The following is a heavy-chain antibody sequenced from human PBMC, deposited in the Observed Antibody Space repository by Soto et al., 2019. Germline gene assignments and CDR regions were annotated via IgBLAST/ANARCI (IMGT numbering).Heavy chain of an antibody. CDR2: INHSGST. Sequence: QVQLQQWGAGLLKPSETLSLTCAVYVGSFSDYYWSWIRQPPGKGLEWIGEINHSGSTNYNPSLKSRVTISVDTSKNQFSLKLSSVTAADTAVYYCARGIGYCTSTSCSPNWFDPWGQGTLVTVSS. CDR1: VGSFSDYY. V-gene: IGHV4-34*01. CDR3: ARGIGYCTSTSCSPNWFDP. J-gene: IGHJ5*02. D-gene: IGHD2-2*01.